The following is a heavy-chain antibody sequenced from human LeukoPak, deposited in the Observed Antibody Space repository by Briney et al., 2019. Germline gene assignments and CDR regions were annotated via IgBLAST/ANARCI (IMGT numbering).Heavy chain of an antibody. V-gene: IGHV1-18*04. D-gene: IGHD2-15*01. Sequence: ASVKVSCKASGYTFTSYGISWVRQAPGQGLEWMGWISAYNGNTNYAQKLQGRVTVTTDTSTSTAYMELRSLRSDDTAVYYCARDRQRVVVVAATPNWFDPWGQGTLVTVSS. J-gene: IGHJ5*02. CDR1: GYTFTSYG. CDR3: ARDRQRVVVVAATPNWFDP. CDR2: ISAYNGNT.